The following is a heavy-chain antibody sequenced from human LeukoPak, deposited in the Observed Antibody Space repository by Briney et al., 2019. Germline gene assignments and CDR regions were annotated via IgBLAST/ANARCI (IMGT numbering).Heavy chain of an antibody. Sequence: APVKVSCKASGYTFTGYYMHWVRQAPGQGLEWMGWINPNSGGTNYAQKFQGRVTMTRDTSIGTAYMELSRLRSDDTAVYYCARGTYYYDSSGPLGYWGQGTLVTVSS. CDR2: INPNSGGT. CDR3: ARGTYYYDSSGPLGY. V-gene: IGHV1-2*02. D-gene: IGHD3-22*01. J-gene: IGHJ4*02. CDR1: GYTFTGYY.